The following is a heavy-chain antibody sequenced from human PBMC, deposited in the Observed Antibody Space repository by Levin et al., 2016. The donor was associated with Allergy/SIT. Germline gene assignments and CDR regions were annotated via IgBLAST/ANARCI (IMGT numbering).Heavy chain of an antibody. Sequence: GESLKISCAASGFTFSSYAMSWVRQAPGKGLEWVSAISGSGGSTYYADSVKGRFTISRDNSKNTLYLQMNSLRAEDTAVYYCARDPNYDFWSGVYYYYMDVWGKGTTVTVSS. CDR1: GFTFSSYA. V-gene: IGHV3-23*01. CDR2: ISGSGGST. J-gene: IGHJ6*03. D-gene: IGHD3-3*01. CDR3: ARDPNYDFWSGVYYYYMDV.